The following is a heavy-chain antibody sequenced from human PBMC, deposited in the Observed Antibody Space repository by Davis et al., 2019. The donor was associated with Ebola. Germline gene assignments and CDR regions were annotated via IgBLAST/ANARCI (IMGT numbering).Heavy chain of an antibody. D-gene: IGHD6-13*01. Sequence: ASVKVSCKASGGTFSSYAISWVRQAPGQGLEWMGWISAYNGNTNYAQKFQGRVTMTRDTSTSTVYMELSSLRSEDTAVYYCARDDSSSWYRLGYWGQGTLVTVSS. J-gene: IGHJ4*02. CDR1: GGTFSSYA. CDR2: ISAYNGNT. CDR3: ARDDSSSWYRLGY. V-gene: IGHV1-18*01.